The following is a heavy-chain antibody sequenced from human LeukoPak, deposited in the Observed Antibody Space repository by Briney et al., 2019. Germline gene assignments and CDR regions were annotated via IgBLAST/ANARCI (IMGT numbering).Heavy chain of an antibody. V-gene: IGHV4-59*01. D-gene: IGHD6-19*01. CDR1: GGSISSYY. CDR2: IYYSGST. Sequence: SETLSLTCTVSGGSISSYYWSWIRQPPGKGLEWIGYIYYSGSTNYNPSLKSRVTISVDTSKNQFSLKLSSVTAADTAVYYCARGGEAVAAEARSDYWGQGTLVTVSS. CDR3: ARGGEAVAAEARSDY. J-gene: IGHJ4*02.